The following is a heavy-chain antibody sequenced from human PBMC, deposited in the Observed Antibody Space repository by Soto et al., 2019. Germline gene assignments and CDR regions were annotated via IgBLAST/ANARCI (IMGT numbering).Heavy chain of an antibody. CDR2: FDPEDGET. CDR1: GYTLTELS. CDR3: ATEVRGVNVCAFDY. J-gene: IGHJ4*02. Sequence: QVQLVQSGAEVKKPGASVKVSCKVSGYTLTELSMHWVRQAPGQGLEWMGGFDPEDGETIYAKKFQGRVTMTEDTSTDSAYMGRSSLRSEDTAVYYWATEVRGVNVCAFDYWGQGTLVTVSS. D-gene: IGHD3-10*01. V-gene: IGHV1-24*01.